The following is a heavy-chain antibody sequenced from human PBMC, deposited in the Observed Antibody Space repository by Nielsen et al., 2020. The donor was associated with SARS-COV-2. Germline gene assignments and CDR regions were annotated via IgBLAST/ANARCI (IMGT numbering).Heavy chain of an antibody. V-gene: IGHV3-48*03. CDR3: ARDIPGVDYWRADAFDI. J-gene: IGHJ3*02. CDR2: ISSSGSTI. CDR1: GFTFSSYE. Sequence: GGSLRLSCAASGFTFSSYEMNWVRQAPGKGLEWVSYISSSGSTIYYADSVKGRFTISRDNAKNSLYLQMNSLRAEDTAVYYCARDIPGVDYWRADAFDIWGQGTMVTVSS. D-gene: IGHD2-21*01.